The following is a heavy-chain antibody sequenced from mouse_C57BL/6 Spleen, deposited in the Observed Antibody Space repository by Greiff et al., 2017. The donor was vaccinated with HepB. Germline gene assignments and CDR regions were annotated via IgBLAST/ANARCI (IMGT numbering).Heavy chain of an antibody. Sequence: VQLKESGAELVRPGPSVKMSCKASGYTFTNYWIGWAKQRPGHGLEWIGDIYPGGGYTNYNEKFKGKATLTADKSSSTAYMQFSSLTSEDSAIYYCAREGLGEMFAYWGQGTLVTVSA. V-gene: IGHV1-63*01. J-gene: IGHJ3*01. CDR3: AREGLGEMFAY. CDR1: GYTFTNYW. CDR2: IYPGGGYT. D-gene: IGHD3-3*01.